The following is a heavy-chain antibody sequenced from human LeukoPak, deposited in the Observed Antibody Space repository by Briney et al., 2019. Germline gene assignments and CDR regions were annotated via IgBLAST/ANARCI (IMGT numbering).Heavy chain of an antibody. CDR1: GFTFGSYS. CDR3: AKERGPHYYDATGYYGAIDY. CDR2: ISATGGNT. J-gene: IGHJ4*02. D-gene: IGHD3-22*01. V-gene: IGHV3-23*01. Sequence: GGSLRLSCAASGFTFGSYSMTWVRQAPGMGLEWVSSISATGGNTYSADSVKGRFTISRDNSQNTLYLQVNSLRAEDTAVYYCAKERGPHYYDATGYYGAIDYWGQGTLVTVSS.